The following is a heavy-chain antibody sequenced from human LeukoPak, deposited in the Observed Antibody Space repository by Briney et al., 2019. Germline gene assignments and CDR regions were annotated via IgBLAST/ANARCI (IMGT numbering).Heavy chain of an antibody. CDR1: EYTFTGYF. J-gene: IGHJ4*02. D-gene: IGHD4-17*01. CDR3: ATGDDYFDY. Sequence: ASVKVSCKASEYTFTGYFMHWVRQAPGQGLEWMGWINPNSGGTNYAQKFQGRVTMTRDTSISTVYMELSSLRSDDTAVYYCATGDDYFDYWGQGTLATVSS. V-gene: IGHV1-2*02. CDR2: INPNSGGT.